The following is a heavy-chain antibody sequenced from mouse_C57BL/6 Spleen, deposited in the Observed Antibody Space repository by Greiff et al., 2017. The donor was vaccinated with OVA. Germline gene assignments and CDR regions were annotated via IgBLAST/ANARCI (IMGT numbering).Heavy chain of an antibody. CDR1: GYAFSSSW. Sequence: VHLVESGPELVKPGASVKISCKASGYAFSSSWLNWVKQRPGKGLEWIGRIYPGDGDTNYNGKFKGQATLTADKSSSTAYMQLSSLTSEDSAVYFCAREEDDYGWFAYWGQGTLVTVSA. CDR3: AREEDDYGWFAY. D-gene: IGHD2-4*01. CDR2: IYPGDGDT. V-gene: IGHV1-82*01. J-gene: IGHJ3*01.